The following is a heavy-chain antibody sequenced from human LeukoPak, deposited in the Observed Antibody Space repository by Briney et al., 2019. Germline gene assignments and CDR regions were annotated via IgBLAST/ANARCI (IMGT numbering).Heavy chain of an antibody. CDR3: ARGIGGYSYGDAFDI. CDR2: ISAYNGNT. V-gene: IGHV1-18*04. J-gene: IGHJ3*02. CDR1: GYTFTIYG. Sequence: ASVKVSFKASGYTFTIYGISWVRQAPGQGLEWMGWISAYNGNTNYAQKLQGRVTMTTDTSTSTAYMELRSLRSDDTAVYYCARGIGGYSYGDAFDIWGQGTMVTVSS. D-gene: IGHD5-18*01.